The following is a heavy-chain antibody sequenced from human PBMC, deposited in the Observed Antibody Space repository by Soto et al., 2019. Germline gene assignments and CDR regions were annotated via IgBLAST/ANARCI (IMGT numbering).Heavy chain of an antibody. V-gene: IGHV1-18*04. CDR2: INVYNGNT. J-gene: IGHJ4*02. CDR1: GYTFTSNS. CDR3: ARDSSGWNYYFDY. Sequence: GASVKVSCKASGYTFTSNSIGWVRQAPGQGLEWMGWINVYNGNTKYAQQLQGRVTISVDTSKNQFSLKLSSVTAADTAVYYCARDSSGWNYYFDYWGQGTVVTVSS. D-gene: IGHD6-19*01.